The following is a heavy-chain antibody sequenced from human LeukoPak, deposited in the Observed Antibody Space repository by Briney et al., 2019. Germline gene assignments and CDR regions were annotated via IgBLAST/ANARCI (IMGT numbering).Heavy chain of an antibody. V-gene: IGHV4-38-2*01. CDR1: GYSISSGYY. J-gene: IGHJ4*02. CDR2: VYHSGST. Sequence: SETLSLTCAVSGYSISSGYYWGWIRQPPGKGLEWIGSVYHSGSTYYNPSLKSRVTISVDTSKNQFSLRLSSVTAADTAVYYCARRLGRPNTDIDYWGQGTLVTVSP. D-gene: IGHD3-16*01. CDR3: ARRLGRPNTDIDY.